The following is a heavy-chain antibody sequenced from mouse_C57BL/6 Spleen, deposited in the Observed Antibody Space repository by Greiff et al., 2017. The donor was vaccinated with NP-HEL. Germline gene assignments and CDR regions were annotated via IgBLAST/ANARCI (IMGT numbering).Heavy chain of an antibody. CDR2: IDPENGDT. D-gene: IGHD2-5*01. Sequence: VQLKESGAELVRPGASVKLSCTASGFNIKDDYMHWVKQRPEQGLEWIGWIDPENGDTEYASKFQGKATITADTSSNTAYLQLSSLTSEDTAVYYCTTGYSNPWFAYWGQGTLVTVSA. CDR1: GFNIKDDY. J-gene: IGHJ3*01. V-gene: IGHV14-4*01. CDR3: TTGYSNPWFAY.